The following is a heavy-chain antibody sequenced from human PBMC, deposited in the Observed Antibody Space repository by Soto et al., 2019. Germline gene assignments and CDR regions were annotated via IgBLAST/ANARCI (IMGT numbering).Heavy chain of an antibody. CDR2: ISYDGSNK. J-gene: IGHJ4*02. V-gene: IGHV3-30-3*01. D-gene: IGHD3-22*01. CDR3: ARVAKGGYYFHYFDY. Sequence: PGGSLRLSCAASGFTFSSYAMRWVRQAPGKGLEWVAVISYDGSNKYYADSVKGRFTISRDNSKNTLYLQMNSLRAEDTAVYYCARVAKGGYYFHYFDYWGQGTLVTVSS. CDR1: GFTFSSYA.